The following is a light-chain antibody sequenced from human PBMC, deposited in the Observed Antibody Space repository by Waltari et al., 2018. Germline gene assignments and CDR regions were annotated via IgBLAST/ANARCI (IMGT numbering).Light chain of an antibody. J-gene: IGKJ1*01. Sequence: EIVLTQSPGPLSLSPGERATLSCRASQSVGWSLAWYQQKPGRAPRLLIYGASSRATGIPDRFSASGSGTDFSLSISGLEPEDFAVYYCQHYVRLPVTFGRGTKVEIK. V-gene: IGKV3-20*01. CDR3: QHYVRLPVT. CDR2: GAS. CDR1: QSVGWS.